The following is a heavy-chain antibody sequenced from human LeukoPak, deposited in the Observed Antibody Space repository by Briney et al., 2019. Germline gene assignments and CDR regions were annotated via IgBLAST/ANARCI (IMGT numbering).Heavy chain of an antibody. Sequence: GGSLRLSCAASGFTFSSYSMNWVRQAPGKGLEWVSSISSSGSYTYYADSVKGRFTISRDNAKNIVYLQMNSLRAEDTALYFCARERVGSDYYGLDVWGQGTTVSVSS. CDR1: GFTFSSYS. V-gene: IGHV3-21*06. CDR3: ARERVGSDYYGLDV. D-gene: IGHD6-25*01. J-gene: IGHJ6*02. CDR2: ISSSGSYT.